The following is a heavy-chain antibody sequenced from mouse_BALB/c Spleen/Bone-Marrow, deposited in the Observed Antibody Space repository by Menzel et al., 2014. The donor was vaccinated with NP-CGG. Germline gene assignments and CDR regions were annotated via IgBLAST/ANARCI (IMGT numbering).Heavy chain of an antibody. CDR1: GYTFAYYT. Sequence: VQLQQSGAELARPGASVKMSCKASGYTFAYYTVHWVKQRPGQGLEWIGYINPSSGYTNYNQKFKDKATLTTDKSSSTAYMQLSSLASEDSAVYCCAREVYGSWFAYWGQGTLVTVSA. CDR3: AREVYGSWFAY. D-gene: IGHD2-2*01. CDR2: INPSSGYT. J-gene: IGHJ3*01. V-gene: IGHV1-4*01.